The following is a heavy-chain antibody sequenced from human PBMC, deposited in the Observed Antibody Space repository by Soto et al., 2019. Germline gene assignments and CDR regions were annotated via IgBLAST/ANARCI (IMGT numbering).Heavy chain of an antibody. CDR1: GYTFTSYA. J-gene: IGHJ4*02. D-gene: IGHD3-22*01. CDR3: AGGGDSSGYFVFDY. Sequence: QVQLVQSGAEVKKPGASVKVSCKASGYTFTSYAMHWVRQAPGQRLEWMGWINAGNGNTKYSQKFQGRVTITRDTYARTAYMELSSLRSEDTAVYYCAGGGDSSGYFVFDYWGQGTLVTVSS. CDR2: INAGNGNT. V-gene: IGHV1-3*01.